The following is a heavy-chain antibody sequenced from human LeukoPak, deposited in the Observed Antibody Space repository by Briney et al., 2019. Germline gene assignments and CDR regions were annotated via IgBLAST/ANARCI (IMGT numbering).Heavy chain of an antibody. CDR1: GGSISSYY. CDR3: AMYYYGSSKTFDY. J-gene: IGHJ4*02. Sequence: PSETLSLTCTVSGGSISSYYWSWIRQPPGKGLEWIGHIYYSGSTNYNPSLKSRVTISVDTSKNQFSLKLSSVTAADTAVYYCAMYYYGSSKTFDYWGQGTLVTVSS. D-gene: IGHD3-10*01. V-gene: IGHV4-59*01. CDR2: IYYSGST.